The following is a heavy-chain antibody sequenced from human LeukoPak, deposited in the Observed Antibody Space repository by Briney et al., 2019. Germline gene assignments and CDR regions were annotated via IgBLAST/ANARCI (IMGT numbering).Heavy chain of an antibody. D-gene: IGHD3-22*01. V-gene: IGHV1-8*01. CDR3: AREYYDSSGYVRGFDY. Sequence: ASVKVSCKASGYTFTSYDINWVRQATGQGLEWMGWMNPNSGNTGYAQKFQGRVTMATDTSTSTAYMELRSLRSDDTAVYYCAREYYDSSGYVRGFDYWGQGTLVTVSS. CDR1: GYTFTSYD. J-gene: IGHJ4*02. CDR2: MNPNSGNT.